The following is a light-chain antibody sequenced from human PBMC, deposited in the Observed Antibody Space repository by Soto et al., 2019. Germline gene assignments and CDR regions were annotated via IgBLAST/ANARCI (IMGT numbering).Light chain of an antibody. CDR2: GAS. CDR3: QQYEISPPSYS. Sequence: EIVLTQSPGTLSLSPGERATLSCRASPSLTSSYLAWYQQKPGQAPRLLIYGASSRATGIPDRFSGGGSGTDFTLTISRLEPEDFAVDYCQQYEISPPSYSFDQATKLEIK. V-gene: IGKV3-20*01. CDR1: PSLTSSY. J-gene: IGKJ2*01.